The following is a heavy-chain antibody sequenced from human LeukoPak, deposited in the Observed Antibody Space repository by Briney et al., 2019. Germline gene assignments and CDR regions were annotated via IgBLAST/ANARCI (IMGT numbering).Heavy chain of an antibody. V-gene: IGHV4-59*08. CDR2: VYYSGST. D-gene: IGHD3-10*01. Sequence: SETLSLTCTVSGGSISSYYWSWIRQPPGKGLEWIGYVYYSGSTNYNPSLKSRVTISVDTSKNQFSLKLSSVTAADTAVYYCARRGVRSGNLDYWGQGTLVTVSS. CDR3: ARRGVRSGNLDY. J-gene: IGHJ4*02. CDR1: GGSISSYY.